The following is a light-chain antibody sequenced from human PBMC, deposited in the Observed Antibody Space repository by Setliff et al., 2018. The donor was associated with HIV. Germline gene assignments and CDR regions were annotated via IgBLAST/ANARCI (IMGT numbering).Light chain of an antibody. CDR3: SSYTDYNTYV. V-gene: IGLV2-14*01. CDR2: EVN. CDR1: SSDIGGYNY. Sequence: QPALTQPASVSGSPGQSITISCTGTSSDIGGYNYVSWYQQHPGKVPKLMIYEVNNRPSGVSNRFSGSKSGNTASLTISGLQAEDDADYYCSSYTDYNTYVFGTGTKVTVL. J-gene: IGLJ1*01.